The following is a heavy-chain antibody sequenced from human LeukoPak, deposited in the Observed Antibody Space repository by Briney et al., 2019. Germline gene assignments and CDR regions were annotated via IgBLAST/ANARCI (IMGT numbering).Heavy chain of an antibody. Sequence: GGSLRLSCTASGFTLGDYAMSWFRQAPGKGLEWVGFIRSKAYGGTTEYAASVKGRFTISRDDSKSIAYLQMNSLKTEDTAVYYCTRDLPSTVTYYFDYWGQGTLVTVSS. J-gene: IGHJ4*02. CDR3: TRDLPSTVTYYFDY. CDR2: IRSKAYGGTT. V-gene: IGHV3-49*03. D-gene: IGHD4-17*01. CDR1: GFTLGDYA.